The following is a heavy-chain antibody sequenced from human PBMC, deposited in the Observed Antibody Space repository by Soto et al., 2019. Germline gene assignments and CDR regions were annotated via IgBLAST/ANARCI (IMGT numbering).Heavy chain of an antibody. CDR2: ISYDGSNK. CDR1: GLTFSSYA. V-gene: IGHV3-30-3*01. J-gene: IGHJ6*02. CDR3: ARVRVVTPSYYYGMDV. Sequence: GGSLRLSCAASGLTFSSYAMHWVRQAPGKGLEWVAVISYDGSNKYYADSVKGRFTISRDNSKNTLYLQMNSLRAEDTAVYYCARVRVVTPSYYYGMDVWGQGTTVTVSS. D-gene: IGHD2-15*01.